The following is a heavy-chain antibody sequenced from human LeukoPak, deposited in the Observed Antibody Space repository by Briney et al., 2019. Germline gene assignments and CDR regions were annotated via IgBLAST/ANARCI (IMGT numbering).Heavy chain of an antibody. V-gene: IGHV3-7*01. CDR3: ARGQLVLGILSSHAFDI. CDR1: GFTFSSYW. Sequence: GGSLRLSCAASGFTFSSYWMSWVRQAPGKGLEWVANIKQDGSENYYVDSVKGRFTISRDNAKNSLYLQMNSLRAEDTAVYYCARGQLVLGILSSHAFDIWGQGTMVTVSS. J-gene: IGHJ3*02. D-gene: IGHD6-13*01. CDR2: IKQDGSEN.